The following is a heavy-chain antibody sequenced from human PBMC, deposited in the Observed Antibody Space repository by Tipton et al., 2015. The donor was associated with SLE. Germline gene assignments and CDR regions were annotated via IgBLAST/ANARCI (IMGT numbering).Heavy chain of an antibody. D-gene: IGHD7-27*01. CDR1: GVSISSDFGF. J-gene: IGHJ4*02. V-gene: IGHV4-31*03. CDR3: ARFRPTWGEATPHYFDF. Sequence: TLSLTCSVSGVSISSDFGFWSWVRHHPERGLEWIGYIYHSGDIYYNPSLKSRIVMSVDTSKNQFSLNLASVTAADTAVYYCARFRPTWGEATPHYFDFWGRGTPVVVSS. CDR2: IYHSGDI.